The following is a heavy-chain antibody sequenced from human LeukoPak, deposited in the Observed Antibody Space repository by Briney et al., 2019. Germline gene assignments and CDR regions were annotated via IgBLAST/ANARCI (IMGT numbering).Heavy chain of an antibody. J-gene: IGHJ3*02. V-gene: IGHV1-46*01. D-gene: IGHD1-20*01. Sequence: GASVKVSCQASGYTFTYYYMHWVRQAPGQGLEWMGIINPSGGSTSYAQKFQGRVTMTRDTSTSTVYMELSSLRSEDTAVYYCARGVYNWEESGAFDIWGQGTMVTVSS. CDR2: INPSGGST. CDR1: GYTFTYYY. CDR3: ARGVYNWEESGAFDI.